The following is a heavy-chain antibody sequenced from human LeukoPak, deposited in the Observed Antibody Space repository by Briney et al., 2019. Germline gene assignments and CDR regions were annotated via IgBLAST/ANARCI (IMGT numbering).Heavy chain of an antibody. J-gene: IGHJ4*02. V-gene: IGHV4-59*01. Sequence: NPSETLSLTCTVSGGSISSYYWSWIRQPPGKGLEWIGYIYYSGSTNYNPSLKSRVTISVDTSKNQFSLKLSSVTAADTAVHYCARDSGFLDYWGQGTLVTVSS. CDR2: IYYSGST. CDR1: GGSISSYY. CDR3: ARDSGFLDY. D-gene: IGHD3-22*01.